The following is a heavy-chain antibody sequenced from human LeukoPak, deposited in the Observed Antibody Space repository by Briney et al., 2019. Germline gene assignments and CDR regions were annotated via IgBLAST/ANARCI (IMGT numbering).Heavy chain of an antibody. CDR3: ARALYCSSTSCYTEHNWFDP. D-gene: IGHD2-2*02. Sequence: SQTLSLTCTVSGGSISSGSYYWSWIRQPAGKGLEWIGRIYTSGSTNYNPSLKSRVTISVDTSKNQFSLKLSSVTAADTAVYYCARALYCSSTSCYTEHNWFDPWGQGTLVTVSS. J-gene: IGHJ5*02. CDR1: GGSISSGSYY. CDR2: IYTSGST. V-gene: IGHV4-61*02.